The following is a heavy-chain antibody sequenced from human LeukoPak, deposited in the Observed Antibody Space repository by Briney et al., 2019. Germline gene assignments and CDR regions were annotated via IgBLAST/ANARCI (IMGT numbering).Heavy chain of an antibody. CDR3: ASRSPALDY. J-gene: IGHJ4*02. V-gene: IGHV3-33*01. CDR1: GFTFSSYG. D-gene: IGHD2-2*01. CDR2: IWYDGSNK. Sequence: GRSLRLSCAASGFTFSSYGMHWVRQAPGKGLEWVAVIWYDGSNKYYADSVKGRFTISRDNSKNTLYLQMNSLRADDTAVYYCASRSPALDYWGQGTLVTVSS.